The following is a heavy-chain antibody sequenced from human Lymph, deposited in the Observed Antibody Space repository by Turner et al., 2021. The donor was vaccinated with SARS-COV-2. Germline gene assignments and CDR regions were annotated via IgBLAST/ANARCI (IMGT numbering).Heavy chain of an antibody. V-gene: IGHV3-53*02. J-gene: IGHJ6*02. D-gene: IGHD1-1*01. CDR3: ARDLQLYGMDV. Sequence: EVQLVETGGSLIKPGGYLKLSCAASGFTVSSNYMTWVRQAPVKGLEWVSLIYSGGSTYYADSVKGRFTISRENSKNTLYLQMNSLRAEDTAIYYCARDLQLYGMDVWGQGTTVTVSS. CDR1: GFTVSSNY. CDR2: IYSGGST.